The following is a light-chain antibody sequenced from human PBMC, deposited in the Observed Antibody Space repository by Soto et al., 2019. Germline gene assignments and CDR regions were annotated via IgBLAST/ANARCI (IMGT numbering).Light chain of an antibody. V-gene: IGKV3-15*01. J-gene: IGKJ3*01. Sequence: EIVMTQSPATLSVSPGERASLSCRASQSVSSDLAWYQQKPGQAPRLLIYGASTRATGIPAKFSGSGSGTEFTLTISSLQSEDFAIYYCQQYNSWPPPWTFGPGTKVDIK. CDR2: GAS. CDR1: QSVSSD. CDR3: QQYNSWPPPWT.